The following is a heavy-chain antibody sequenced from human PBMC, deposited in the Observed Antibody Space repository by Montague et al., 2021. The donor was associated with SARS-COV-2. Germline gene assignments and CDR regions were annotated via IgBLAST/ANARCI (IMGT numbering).Heavy chain of an antibody. V-gene: IGHV2-70*01. CDR2: IDWDDDK. CDR1: GFSLSTSGMC. CDR3: ARTHYDIVAGYYIAFDY. D-gene: IGHD3-9*01. Sequence: PALVKPTQTLTLTCTFSGFSLSTSGMCVSWIRQPPGKALEWLAHIDWDDDKYYSTSLKTRLTISKDTSKIQVVLTMTNMDPVDTATYYCARTHYDIVAGYYIAFDYWGQGTLVTVSS. J-gene: IGHJ4*02.